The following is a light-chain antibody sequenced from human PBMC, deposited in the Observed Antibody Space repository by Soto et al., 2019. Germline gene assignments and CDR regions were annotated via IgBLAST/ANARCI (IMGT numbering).Light chain of an antibody. Sequence: QSALTQPPSVSGSPGQSVTISCTGTSSDVGYYNRVSWYQQPPGTAPKLMVFEFSNRPSGVPDRFSESKSGNTASLTISGLQAEDEGDYYCRSYTTSSTLVFGGGTQLTVL. CDR2: EFS. CDR3: RSYTTSSTLV. J-gene: IGLJ2*01. V-gene: IGLV2-18*02. CDR1: SSDVGYYNR.